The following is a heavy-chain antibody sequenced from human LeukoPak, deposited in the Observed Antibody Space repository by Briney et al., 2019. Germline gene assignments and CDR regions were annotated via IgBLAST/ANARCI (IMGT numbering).Heavy chain of an antibody. Sequence: SVKVSCKASGYTFTTYAMNWVRQAPGQGLEWMGGIIPIFGTANYAQKFQGRVTITADESTSTAYMELSSLRSEDTAVYYCARHPGYCSGGSCYSGWFYYYYYMDVWGKGTTVTISS. CDR2: IIPIFGTA. CDR3: ARHPGYCSGGSCYSGWFYYYYYMDV. J-gene: IGHJ6*03. D-gene: IGHD2-15*01. V-gene: IGHV1-69*13. CDR1: GYTFTTYA.